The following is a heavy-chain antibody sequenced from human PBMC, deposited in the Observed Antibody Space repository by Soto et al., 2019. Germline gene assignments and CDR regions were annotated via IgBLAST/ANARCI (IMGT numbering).Heavy chain of an antibody. CDR1: GYTFTGYY. D-gene: IGHD5-12*01. CDR2: INPNSGGT. CDR3: ARDPRGYSCYDDFYFDY. J-gene: IGHJ4*02. V-gene: IGHV1-2*02. Sequence: ASVKVSCKASGYTFTGYYMHWVRQAPGQGLEWMGWINPNSGGTNYAQKFQGRVTMTRDTSISTAYMELSRLRSDDTAAYYCARDPRGYSCYDDFYFDYWGQGTLVTVSS.